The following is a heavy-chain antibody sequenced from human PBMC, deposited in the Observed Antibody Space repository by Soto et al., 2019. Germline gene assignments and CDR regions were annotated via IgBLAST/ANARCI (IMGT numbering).Heavy chain of an antibody. J-gene: IGHJ4*02. D-gene: IGHD3-22*01. V-gene: IGHV3-21*01. Sequence: GGSLRLSCAASGFTFSSYSMNWVRQAPGKGLEWVSSISSSSSYIYYADSVKGRFTISRDNAKNSLYLQMNSLRAEDTAVYYCAKYYYDSSGYYYANDYWGQGTLVTVSS. CDR1: GFTFSSYS. CDR2: ISSSSSYI. CDR3: AKYYYDSSGYYYANDY.